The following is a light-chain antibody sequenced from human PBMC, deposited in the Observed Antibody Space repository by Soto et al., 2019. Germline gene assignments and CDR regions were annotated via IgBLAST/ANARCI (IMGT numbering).Light chain of an antibody. CDR1: QNISYY. CDR2: GAS. Sequence: DIQMTQSPFSLPASVGDRVNITCRASQNISYYLNWYQQKPGRAPSLLIHGASSLQGDVPSRFSGSGSETDFTLTISSLQPEDFTTYFCHQTYSAPLTFGGETKVEI. V-gene: IGKV1-39*01. J-gene: IGKJ4*01. CDR3: HQTYSAPLT.